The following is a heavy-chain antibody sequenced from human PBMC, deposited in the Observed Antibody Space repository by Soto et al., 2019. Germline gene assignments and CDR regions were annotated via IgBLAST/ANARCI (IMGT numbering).Heavy chain of an antibody. J-gene: IGHJ6*02. CDR1: GGTFSSYA. Sequence: QVQLVQSGAEVKKPGSSVKVSCKASGGTFSSYAISWVRQAPGQGLEWMGGIIPIFGTANYAQKFQGRVTITADESTSTAYMELSSLRSEDTAVYYCARTLLMTTVTGYSYYGMDVWGQGTTVTVSS. D-gene: IGHD4-4*01. V-gene: IGHV1-69*01. CDR3: ARTLLMTTVTGYSYYGMDV. CDR2: IIPIFGTA.